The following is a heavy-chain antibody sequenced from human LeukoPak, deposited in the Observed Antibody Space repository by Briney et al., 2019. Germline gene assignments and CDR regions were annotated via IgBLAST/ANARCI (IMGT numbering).Heavy chain of an antibody. CDR2: IWYDGSNK. CDR3: AKDLYDSSGFDY. J-gene: IGHJ4*02. V-gene: IGHV3-33*06. Sequence: GRSLRLSCAASGFTLSSYGMHWVRQAPGKGLEWVAVIWYDGSNKYYADSVKGRFTISRDNSKNTLYLQMNSLRAEDTAVYYCAKDLYDSSGFDYWGQGTLVTVSS. D-gene: IGHD3-22*01. CDR1: GFTLSSYG.